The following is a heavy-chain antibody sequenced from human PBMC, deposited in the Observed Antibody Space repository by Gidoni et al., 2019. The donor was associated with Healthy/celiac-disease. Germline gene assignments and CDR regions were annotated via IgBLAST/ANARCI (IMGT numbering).Heavy chain of an antibody. CDR2: IYYSGST. Sequence: QVQLQESGPGLVKPSQTLSLTCTVSGGSISRGDYYCSWIRQPPGKGLEWIGYIYYSGSTYYNPSLKSRVTISVDTSKNQFSLKLSSVTAADTAVYYCARVEGDPIHYYYYGMDVWGQGTTVTVSS. D-gene: IGHD2-21*02. V-gene: IGHV4-30-4*01. CDR3: ARVEGDPIHYYYYGMDV. CDR1: GGSISRGDYY. J-gene: IGHJ6*02.